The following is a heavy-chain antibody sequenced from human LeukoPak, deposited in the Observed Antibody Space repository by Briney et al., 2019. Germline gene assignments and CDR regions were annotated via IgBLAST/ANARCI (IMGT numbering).Heavy chain of an antibody. Sequence: ASVKVSCKASGYTFTSYDINWVRQATGQGLEWMGWMNPNSGNTGYAQKFQGRVTMTRSTSISTAYMELSSLRSEDTAVYYCARALYSSSSFFSYYYYMDVWGKGTTVTVSS. CDR3: ARALYSSSSFFSYYYYMDV. CDR1: GYTFTSYD. CDR2: MNPNSGNT. V-gene: IGHV1-8*01. D-gene: IGHD6-6*01. J-gene: IGHJ6*03.